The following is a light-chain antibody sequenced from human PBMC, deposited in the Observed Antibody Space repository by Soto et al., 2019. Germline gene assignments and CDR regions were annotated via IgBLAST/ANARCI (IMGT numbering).Light chain of an antibody. J-gene: IGLJ3*02. CDR1: TSDIGSNS. Sequence: QSVLTQPPSVSRAPGQRVTMSCSGSTSDIGSNSVNWYQQLPGTAPRLLIYSNNHRPSGVPDRFSGSKSGTSASLAISGLRSEDEAYYYCATWSDSLKGWVFGGGTKLTVL. CDR2: SNN. CDR3: ATWSDSLKGWV. V-gene: IGLV1-44*01.